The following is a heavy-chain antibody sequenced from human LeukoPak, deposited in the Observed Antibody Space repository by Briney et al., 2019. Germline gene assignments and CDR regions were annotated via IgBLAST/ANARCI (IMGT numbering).Heavy chain of an antibody. Sequence: GASVKVSCKASGYTFTSYYMHWVRQAPGQGLEWMGIINPSGGSTSYAQKFQGRVTMTRDTSTSTVYMELSSLRSEDTAVYYCARGVSGRAQTSNWFDPWGQGTLVTVSS. CDR1: GYTFTSYY. V-gene: IGHV1-46*01. CDR3: ARGVSGRAQTSNWFDP. J-gene: IGHJ5*02. D-gene: IGHD2/OR15-2a*01. CDR2: INPSGGST.